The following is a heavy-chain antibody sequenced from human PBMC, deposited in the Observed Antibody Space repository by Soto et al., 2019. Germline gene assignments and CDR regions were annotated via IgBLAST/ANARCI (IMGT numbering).Heavy chain of an antibody. CDR1: GFTFSSYG. V-gene: IGHV3-30*18. D-gene: IGHD5-18*01. CDR2: ISYDGSNK. J-gene: IGHJ4*02. CDR3: AKPLIYTAMAPSDY. Sequence: GGSLRLSCAASGFTFSSYGMHWVRQAPGKGLEWVAVISYDGSNKYYADSVKGRFTISRDNSKNTLYLQMNSLRAEDTAVYYCAKPLIYTAMAPSDYWGQGTLVTVSS.